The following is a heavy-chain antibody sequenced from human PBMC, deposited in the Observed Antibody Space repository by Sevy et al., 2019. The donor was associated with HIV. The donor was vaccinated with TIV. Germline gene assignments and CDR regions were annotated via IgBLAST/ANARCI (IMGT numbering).Heavy chain of an antibody. CDR1: GYTYTKYG. J-gene: IGHJ4*02. CDR3: ARGIGQQLTVIFDY. V-gene: IGHV7-4-1*02. Sequence: ASVKVSCKASGYTYTKYGMNWVRLAPRQGPEWMGWINTNTGNPTYDQGFTGRFVFSLDTSVSTAHLLISSLKTDDTAVYYCARGIGQQLTVIFDYWGQGTPVTVSS. D-gene: IGHD6-13*01. CDR2: INTNTGNP.